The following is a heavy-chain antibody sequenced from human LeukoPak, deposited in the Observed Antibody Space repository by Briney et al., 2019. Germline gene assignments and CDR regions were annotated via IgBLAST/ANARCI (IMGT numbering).Heavy chain of an antibody. CDR3: ARGGVATFDY. J-gene: IGHJ4*02. D-gene: IGHD5-12*01. CDR2: ISGSGDST. Sequence: GGSLRLSCAASGFTFSNYAMRWVRQAPGKGLEWASGISGSGDSTYYADSVKGRFTISRDNSKNTLYLQMNSLRAEDTAVYYCARGGVATFDYWGQGTLVTVSS. CDR1: GFTFSNYA. V-gene: IGHV3-23*01.